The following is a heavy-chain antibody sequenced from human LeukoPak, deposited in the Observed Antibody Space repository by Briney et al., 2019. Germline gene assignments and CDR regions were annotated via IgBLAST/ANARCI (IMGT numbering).Heavy chain of an antibody. J-gene: IGHJ3*02. CDR1: GFTFSSYG. CDR2: ISYDGSNK. D-gene: IGHD3-22*01. CDR3: ASSGYYYGDAFDI. Sequence: GRSLRLSCAASGFTFSSYGMHWVRQAPGKGLVWVAVISYDGSNKYYADSVKGRFTISRDNSKNTLYLQMNSLRAEDTAVYYCASSGYYYGDAFDIWGQGTMVTVSS. V-gene: IGHV3-30*03.